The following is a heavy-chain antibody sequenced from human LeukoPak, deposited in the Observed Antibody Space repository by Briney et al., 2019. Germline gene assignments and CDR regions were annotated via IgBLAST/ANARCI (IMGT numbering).Heavy chain of an antibody. Sequence: SQTLSLTRTVSGGSISSYYWSWFRQPPGKELKWIGYIYYSGSTNYNPSLKSRVTISVDTSKNQFSLKLSSVTAADTAVYYCARVSYGDYEYYFDYWGQGTLVTVSS. CDR1: GGSISSYY. D-gene: IGHD4-17*01. CDR3: ARVSYGDYEYYFDY. J-gene: IGHJ4*02. CDR2: IYYSGST. V-gene: IGHV4-59*01.